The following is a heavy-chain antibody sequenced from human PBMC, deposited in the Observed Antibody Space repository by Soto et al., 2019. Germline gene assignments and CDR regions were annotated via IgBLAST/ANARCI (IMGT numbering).Heavy chain of an antibody. Sequence: SETLSLTCAVYGGSFSGYYLSWIRQPPGKGLEWIGEIYYSGSTNYNPSLKSRVTISVDTSKNQFSLKLSSVTAADTAVYYCARDRVASDYWGQGTLVTVSS. D-gene: IGHD5-12*01. CDR2: IYYSGST. CDR3: ARDRVASDY. V-gene: IGHV4-34*01. J-gene: IGHJ4*02. CDR1: GGSFSGYY.